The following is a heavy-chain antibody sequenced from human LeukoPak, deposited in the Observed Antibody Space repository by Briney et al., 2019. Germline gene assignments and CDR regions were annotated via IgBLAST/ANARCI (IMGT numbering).Heavy chain of an antibody. CDR1: GYTFTGYY. CDR2: INPNSGGT. Sequence: GASVKVSCKASGYTFTGYYMHWVRQAPGQGLEWMGWINPNSGGTNYAQKFQGRVTMTRDTSISTAYMELSRLRSDDTAVYYCARAPLGGVGALRHWGQGTLVTVSS. J-gene: IGHJ4*02. V-gene: IGHV1-2*02. D-gene: IGHD1-26*01. CDR3: ARAPLGGVGALRH.